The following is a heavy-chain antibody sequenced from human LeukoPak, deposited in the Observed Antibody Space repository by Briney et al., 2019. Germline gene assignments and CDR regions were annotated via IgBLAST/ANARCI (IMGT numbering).Heavy chain of an antibody. CDR3: ARAVGYLHDRRGYTSRAFDV. D-gene: IGHD3-22*01. V-gene: IGHV3-7*03. J-gene: IGHJ3*01. CDR2: IDQGGSEK. Sequence: GGSLRLSCGASGFTFSSFWMSWVRQAPGKGLECVANIDQGGSEKQSVDSVKGRFSISRDNAQNSLYLQMHSLKVEDTAVYYCARAVGYLHDRRGYTSRAFDVWGQGTVVTVSP. CDR1: GFTFSSFW.